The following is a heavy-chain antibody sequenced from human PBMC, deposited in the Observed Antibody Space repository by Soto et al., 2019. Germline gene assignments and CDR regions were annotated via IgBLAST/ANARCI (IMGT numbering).Heavy chain of an antibody. CDR2: IKSKTDGGTT. CDR3: TTDRAIRSVKLLNYYYYGMDV. D-gene: IGHD2-15*01. Sequence: GGSLRLSCAASGFTFSNAWMSWVRQAPGKGLEWVGRIKSKTDGGTTDYAAPVKGRFTISRDDSKNTLYLQMNSLKTEDTAVYYCTTDRAIRSVKLLNYYYYGMDVWGQGTTVTVSS. V-gene: IGHV3-15*01. CDR1: GFTFSNAW. J-gene: IGHJ6*02.